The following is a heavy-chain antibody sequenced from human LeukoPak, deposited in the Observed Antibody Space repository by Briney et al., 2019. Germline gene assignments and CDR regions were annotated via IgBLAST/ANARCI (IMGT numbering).Heavy chain of an antibody. CDR2: IDWNSGRI. Sequence: GGSLRLSCTASGFISDHAMHWVRQAPGKGLEWVSGIDWNSGRIGYGESVKGRFTVSRDNAKDSLYLQMNSLRVEDTAFYYCTKDVRAGGLDYWGPGTLVIVSS. CDR1: GFISDHA. D-gene: IGHD2-15*01. V-gene: IGHV3-9*01. CDR3: TKDVRAGGLDY. J-gene: IGHJ4*02.